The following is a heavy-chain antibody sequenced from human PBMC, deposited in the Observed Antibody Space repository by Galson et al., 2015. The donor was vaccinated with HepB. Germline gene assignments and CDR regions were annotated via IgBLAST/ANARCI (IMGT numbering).Heavy chain of an antibody. D-gene: IGHD4-17*01. CDR1: GFTFSSYE. CDR2: ISSSGSTI. J-gene: IGHJ6*02. CDR3: ARGGYGDYYSHYGMDV. V-gene: IGHV3-48*03. Sequence: SLRLSCAASGFTFSSYEMNWVRQAPGKGLEWVSYISSSGSTIYYADSVKGRFTISRDNAKNSLYLQMNSLRAEDTAVYYCARGGYGDYYSHYGMDVWGQGTTVTVSS.